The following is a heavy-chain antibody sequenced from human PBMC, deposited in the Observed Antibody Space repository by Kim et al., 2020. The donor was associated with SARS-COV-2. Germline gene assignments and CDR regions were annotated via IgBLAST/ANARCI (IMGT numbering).Heavy chain of an antibody. V-gene: IGHV4-39*01. D-gene: IGHD7-27*01. Sequence: SETLSLTCTVSGDSISSSTYYWGWIRQPPGKGLEWIGTIYYTGSTYYNPSLKSRVTISADMSTNQFSLKLSSVTAADTALYYCARLGPNWDNPMDPWGQG. CDR3: ARLGPNWDNPMDP. CDR2: IYYTGST. J-gene: IGHJ5*02. CDR1: GDSISSSTYY.